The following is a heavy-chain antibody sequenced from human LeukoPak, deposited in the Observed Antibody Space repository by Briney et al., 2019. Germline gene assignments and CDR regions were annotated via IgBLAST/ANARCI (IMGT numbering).Heavy chain of an antibody. CDR2: ISGYNGNT. CDR3: ARDHGPYGDYVPNWFDP. Sequence: ASVKVSCKASGYTFTSYGITWVRQAPGQGLERMGWISGYNGNTNYAQKFQGRVTMTTDTSTSTVYMELRSLRSDDTAVYYCARDHGPYGDYVPNWFDPWGQGTLVTVSS. CDR1: GYTFTSYG. V-gene: IGHV1-18*01. J-gene: IGHJ5*02. D-gene: IGHD4-17*01.